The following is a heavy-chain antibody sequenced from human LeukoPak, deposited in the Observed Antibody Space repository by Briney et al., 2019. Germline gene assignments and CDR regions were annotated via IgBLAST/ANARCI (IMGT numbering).Heavy chain of an antibody. D-gene: IGHD3-10*01. Sequence: QPGGSLRLSCAASGFTFSSYGMHWVRQAPGKGLEWVAVISYDGSNKYYADSVKGRFTISRDNSKNTLYLQMNSLRAEDTAVYYCAKDRGSYRYYGMDVWGQGTTVTVSS. V-gene: IGHV3-30*18. J-gene: IGHJ6*02. CDR2: ISYDGSNK. CDR1: GFTFSSYG. CDR3: AKDRGSYRYYGMDV.